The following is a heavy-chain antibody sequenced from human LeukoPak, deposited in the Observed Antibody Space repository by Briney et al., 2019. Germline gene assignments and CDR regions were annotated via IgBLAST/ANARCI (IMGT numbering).Heavy chain of an antibody. J-gene: IGHJ5*02. CDR2: IYYSGST. CDR3: ASLRIYSSSLDSFFDP. V-gene: IGHV4-59*01. CDR1: GGSISSYY. Sequence: PSETLSLTCTVSGGSISSYYWSWIRQPPGKGLEWIGCIYYSGSTNYNPSLKSRVTISVDTSKNQFSLKLSSVTAADTAVYYCASLRIYSSSLDSFFDPWGQGTLVTVSS. D-gene: IGHD6-13*01.